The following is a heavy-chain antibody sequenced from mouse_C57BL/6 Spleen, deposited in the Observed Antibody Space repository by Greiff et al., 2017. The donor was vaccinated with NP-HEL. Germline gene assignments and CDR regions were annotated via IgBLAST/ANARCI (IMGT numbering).Heavy chain of an antibody. D-gene: IGHD3-2*02. CDR1: GFTFSSYA. Sequence: EVQGVESGEGLVKPGGSLKLSCAASGFTFSSYAMSWVRQTPEKRLEWVAYISSGGDYIYYADTVKGRFTISRDNARNTLYLQMSSLKSEDTAMYYCTRDRKTAQAPGYFDYWGQGTTLTVSS. J-gene: IGHJ2*01. V-gene: IGHV5-9-1*02. CDR3: TRDRKTAQAPGYFDY. CDR2: ISSGGDYI.